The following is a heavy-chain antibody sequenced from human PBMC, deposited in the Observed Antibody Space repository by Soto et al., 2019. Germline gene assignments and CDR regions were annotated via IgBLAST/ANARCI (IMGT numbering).Heavy chain of an antibody. CDR2: IGDSGGYT. D-gene: IGHD5-18*01. CDR3: AKEGSVYSYDY. CDR1: GFIFSNYA. J-gene: IGHJ4*02. V-gene: IGHV3-23*01. Sequence: EMQLLESGGGLVQPGGSLRLSCAASGFIFSNYAMTWVRQAPGKGLEWVSAIGDSGGYTYYADSVKGRFTISRDNSKNTLFLQMNSPRAEDTAIYYCAKEGSVYSYDYWGQGTLVTVSS.